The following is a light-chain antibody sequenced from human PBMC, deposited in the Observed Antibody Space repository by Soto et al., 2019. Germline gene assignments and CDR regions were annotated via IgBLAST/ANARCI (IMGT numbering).Light chain of an antibody. Sequence: QTVVTQEPSLTVSPGGTVTLTCASSTGAVTSGYYPNWFQQKPGQAPRALIYDTNNKHSWTPARFSGSLLGGKAALTLSGLLPEDEAEYYCLLYYGGVRVFGGGPKLTVL. CDR1: TGAVTSGYY. CDR2: DTN. J-gene: IGLJ3*02. CDR3: LLYYGGVRV. V-gene: IGLV7-43*01.